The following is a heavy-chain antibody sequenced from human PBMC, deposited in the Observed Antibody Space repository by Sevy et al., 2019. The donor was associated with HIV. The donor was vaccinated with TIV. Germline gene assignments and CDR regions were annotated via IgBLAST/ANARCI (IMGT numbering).Heavy chain of an antibody. CDR2: ISYDGSNK. D-gene: IGHD6-19*01. CDR3: AKVERQWLARGDAFDI. V-gene: IGHV3-30*18. CDR1: GFTFSSYG. J-gene: IGHJ3*02. Sequence: GGSLRLSCAASGFTFSSYGMHWVRQAPGKGLEWVAVISYDGSNKYYADSVKGRFTISRDNSKNTLYLQMNSLRAEDTAVYYRAKVERQWLARGDAFDIWGQGTMVTVSS.